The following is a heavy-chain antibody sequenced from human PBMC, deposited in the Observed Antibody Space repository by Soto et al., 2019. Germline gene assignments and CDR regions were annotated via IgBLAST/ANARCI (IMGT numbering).Heavy chain of an antibody. D-gene: IGHD6-6*01. CDR2: VSHSGST. CDR3: ARGRGIAVRPYYYGMDV. J-gene: IGHJ6*02. V-gene: IGHV4-61*01. Sequence: SDTLYLTCTVSCDSVNTVNSYWTCIRQPPWKGLEWIGYVSHSGSTNYSPSLKSRVTLSADTSKNQFYLTLTSVAAADTAVYYCARGRGIAVRPYYYGMDVWGQGTTVTVSS. CDR1: CDSVNTVNSY.